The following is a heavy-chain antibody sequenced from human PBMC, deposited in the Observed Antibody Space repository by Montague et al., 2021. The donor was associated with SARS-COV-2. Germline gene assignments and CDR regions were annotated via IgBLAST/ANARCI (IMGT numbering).Heavy chain of an antibody. Sequence: SLSLSWSASGFTFSGYGMSWVRQAPGKGLEWVSGFDNDGDSTYYTNSVKGRFTISRDIYKNTLYLQMNSLTAEDTAVYYCAKIVFQGGSNVFDNWGQGTPVIVSS. CDR1: GFTFSGYG. J-gene: IGHJ4*02. CDR2: FDNDGDST. CDR3: AKIVFQGGSNVFDN. D-gene: IGHD5-24*01. V-gene: IGHV3-23*01.